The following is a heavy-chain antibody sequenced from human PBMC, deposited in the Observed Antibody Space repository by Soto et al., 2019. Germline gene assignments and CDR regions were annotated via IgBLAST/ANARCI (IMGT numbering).Heavy chain of an antibody. CDR2: IFHTGTT. CDR3: ARGLGYDSNGRFLAAFDV. J-gene: IGHJ3*01. D-gene: IGHD3-22*01. V-gene: IGHV4-31*03. Sequence: QVQLQESGPGLAKPSQTLSLTCTVSGASLSSGGYYWTWNRQVPGKALEWIGYIFHTGTTFYNPSLKSRVVMSIEKSDNQFSLNLRSVTAADTAVYYCARGLGYDSNGRFLAAFDVWGQGTMVTVSS. CDR1: GASLSSGGYY.